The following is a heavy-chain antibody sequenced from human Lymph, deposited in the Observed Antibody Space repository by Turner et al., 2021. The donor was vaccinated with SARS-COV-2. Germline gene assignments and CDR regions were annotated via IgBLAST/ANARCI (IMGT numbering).Heavy chain of an antibody. CDR1: GFPFSSYA. CDR3: ARDRDSSGWVDY. Sequence: QVQLVESGGGVVQPGTSMRLSCSASGFPFSSYAMHWVRQASGKGLEWVAFISYDGSDKYYADSVKGRFTFSRDNSKNTLYLQMNSLRAEDTAVYYCARDRDSSGWVDYWGQGTLVTVSS. J-gene: IGHJ4*02. CDR2: ISYDGSDK. V-gene: IGHV3-30*04. D-gene: IGHD3-22*01.